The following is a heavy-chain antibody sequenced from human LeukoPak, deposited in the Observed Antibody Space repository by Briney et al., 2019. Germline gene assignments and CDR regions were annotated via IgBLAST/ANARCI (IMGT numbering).Heavy chain of an antibody. D-gene: IGHD1-26*01. Sequence: PGRSLRLSCAASGFTFDDYAMHWVRQAPGKGLEWVSGISWNSGSIGYADSVKGRFTISRDNAKNSLYLQMNSLRAEDTALYYCAKDSGSYPAYYYYMDVWGKGTTVTVSS. CDR3: AKDSGSYPAYYYYMDV. CDR2: ISWNSGSI. V-gene: IGHV3-9*01. CDR1: GFTFDDYA. J-gene: IGHJ6*03.